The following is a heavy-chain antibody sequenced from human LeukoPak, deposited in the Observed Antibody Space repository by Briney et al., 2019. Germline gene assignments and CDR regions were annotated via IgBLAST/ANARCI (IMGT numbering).Heavy chain of an antibody. V-gene: IGHV4-34*01. CDR1: GGSFSGYY. CDR2: INHSGST. J-gene: IGHJ6*02. CDR3: ARVAARGAARGMDV. D-gene: IGHD6-6*01. Sequence: SETLSLTCAVYGGSFSGYYWSWIRQPPGKGLEWIGEINHSGSTNYNPSLKSRVTISVDTSKNQFSLKLSSVTAADTAVYYCARVAARGAARGMDVWGQGTTVTASS.